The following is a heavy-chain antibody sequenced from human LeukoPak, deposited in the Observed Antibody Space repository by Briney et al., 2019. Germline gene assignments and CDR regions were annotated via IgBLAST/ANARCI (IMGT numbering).Heavy chain of an antibody. CDR3: AREYSSGWNYYMDV. J-gene: IGHJ6*03. Sequence: RASVKVSCKASGYTFTSYDINWVRQATGQGLEWMGWMNPNSGNTGYAQKFQGRVTITRNTSISTAYMELSSLRSEDTAVYYCAREYSSGWNYYMDVWGKGTTVTVSS. D-gene: IGHD6-19*01. V-gene: IGHV1-8*03. CDR1: GYTFTSYD. CDR2: MNPNSGNT.